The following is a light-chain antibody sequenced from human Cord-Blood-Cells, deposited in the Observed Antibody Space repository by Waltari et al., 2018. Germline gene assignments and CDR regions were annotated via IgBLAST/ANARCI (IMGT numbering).Light chain of an antibody. CDR2: EVS. V-gene: IGLV2-8*01. CDR3: SSYAGSNNLL. Sequence: QSALTQPPSASGSPGQSVPLSCTGTSRDVGGYNYFSWYQQHPGKSPKLMIYEVSKRPSGVPYRFSGSKSGNTASLTVSGLQAEDEADYYCSSYAGSNNLLFGGGTKLTVL. CDR1: SRDVGGYNY. J-gene: IGLJ3*02.